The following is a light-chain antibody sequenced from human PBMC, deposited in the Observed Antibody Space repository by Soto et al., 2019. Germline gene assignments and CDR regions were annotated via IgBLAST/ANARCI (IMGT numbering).Light chain of an antibody. J-gene: IGKJ4*01. CDR1: QHVTTTY. V-gene: IGKV3-20*01. CDR2: GAS. CDR3: QQYDSSFT. Sequence: IVLTQSPATLSFSPGERATLSCTASQHVTTTYIAWYQQKFGQAPRLLIYGASTRATGTPDRFTGGGFGADFTLTISRVEPEDFAVYYCQQYDSSFTFGGGTKVDIK.